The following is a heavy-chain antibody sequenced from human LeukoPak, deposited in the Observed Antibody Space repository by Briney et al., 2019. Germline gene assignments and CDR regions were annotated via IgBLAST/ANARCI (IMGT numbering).Heavy chain of an antibody. CDR1: GYTFTSYD. CDR3: ARDDRVHDGYSYGYSYYYYGMDV. J-gene: IGHJ6*02. Sequence: GASVKVSCKASGYTFTSYDINWVRQATGQGLEWMGWMNPNSGNTGYAQKFQGRVTITRNTSISTAYMELSSLRSEDTAVYYCARDDRVHDGYSYGYSYYYYGMDVWGQGTTVTASS. V-gene: IGHV1-8*03. CDR2: MNPNSGNT. D-gene: IGHD5-18*01.